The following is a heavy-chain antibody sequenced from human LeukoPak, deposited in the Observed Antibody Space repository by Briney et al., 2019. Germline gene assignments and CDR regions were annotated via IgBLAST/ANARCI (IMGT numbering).Heavy chain of an antibody. Sequence: GGSLRLSCTASGFTFSGYSMNWIRQAPGKGLEWVSSFGTRSTSIYHAGSVKGRFAISRDNAKNSLYLQMNSLGAGDTAVYYCAKDPIFSGSYGVFDYWGLGTLVTVSS. V-gene: IGHV3-21*04. CDR1: GFTFSGYS. CDR3: AKDPIFSGSYGVFDY. D-gene: IGHD1-26*01. CDR2: FGTRSTSI. J-gene: IGHJ4*02.